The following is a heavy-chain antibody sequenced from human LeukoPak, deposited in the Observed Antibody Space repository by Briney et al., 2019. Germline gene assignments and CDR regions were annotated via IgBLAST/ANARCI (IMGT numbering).Heavy chain of an antibody. CDR3: ARSMVRGVEGPAPFDP. D-gene: IGHD3-10*01. Sequence: GASVKVSCKASGYTFTGYYMHWVRQAPGQGLEWMGWISAYNGNTNYAQKLQGRVTMTTDTSTSTAYMELRSLRSDDTAVYYCARSMVRGVEGPAPFDPWGQGTLVTVSS. CDR1: GYTFTGYY. V-gene: IGHV1-18*04. J-gene: IGHJ5*02. CDR2: ISAYNGNT.